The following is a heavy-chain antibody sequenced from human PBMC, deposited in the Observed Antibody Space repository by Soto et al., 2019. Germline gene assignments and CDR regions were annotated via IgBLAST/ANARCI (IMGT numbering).Heavy chain of an antibody. J-gene: IGHJ4*02. Sequence: QVQLVESGGGLVKPGGSLRLSCAASGFTFSDYYMSWIRQAPGKGLEWVSYISSSSSYTSYADSVKGRFTISRDNAKNSLHLQMNSLRAEDKAVYYCARDHHRYSGYDYVDYWGQGTLVTVSS. V-gene: IGHV3-11*05. CDR3: ARDHHRYSGYDYVDY. CDR2: ISSSSSYT. D-gene: IGHD5-12*01. CDR1: GFTFSDYY.